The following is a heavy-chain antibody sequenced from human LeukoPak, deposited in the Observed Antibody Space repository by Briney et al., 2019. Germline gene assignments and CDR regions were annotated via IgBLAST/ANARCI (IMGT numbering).Heavy chain of an antibody. V-gene: IGHV4-59*01. CDR1: GASISSWY. D-gene: IGHD2-15*01. J-gene: IGHJ4*02. Sequence: SETLSLTCTVAGASISSWYWSWIRQPPGKGLEWIGYIYYSGSTNYNPSLKSRVTISVDTSKNQFSLKLSSVTAADTAVYYCARDEGDGSYFDNWGQGTLVTVSS. CDR3: ARDEGDGSYFDN. CDR2: IYYSGST.